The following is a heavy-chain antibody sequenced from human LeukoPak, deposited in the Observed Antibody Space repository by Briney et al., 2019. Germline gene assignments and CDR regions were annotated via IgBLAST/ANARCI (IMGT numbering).Heavy chain of an antibody. V-gene: IGHV3-23*01. CDR2: ISGSGGST. Sequence: PGGSLRLSCAPSVFTFSSYAISWVRQAPGNRLEWVSAISGSGGSTYYADSVKGRFAISRDNSKNTLYLQMNSLRAQDTALYHCAKVSCRSTSCPIHYWAQGTLATVSS. CDR1: VFTFSSYA. CDR3: AKVSCRSTSCPIHY. J-gene: IGHJ4*02. D-gene: IGHD2-2*01.